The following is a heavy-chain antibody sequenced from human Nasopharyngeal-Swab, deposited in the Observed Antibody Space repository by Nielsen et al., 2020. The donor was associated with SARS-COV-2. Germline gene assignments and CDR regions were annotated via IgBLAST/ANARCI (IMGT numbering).Heavy chain of an antibody. D-gene: IGHD6-19*01. CDR2: IYSGGSST. Sequence: LSLTCAASGFTFSSYAMSWVRQAPGKGLEWVSVIYSGGSSTYYADSVKGRFTISRDNSKNTLYLQMNSLRAEDTAVYYCAKVGYSSGWTGGYFDYWGQGTLVTVSS. CDR1: GFTFSSYA. J-gene: IGHJ4*02. V-gene: IGHV3-23*03. CDR3: AKVGYSSGWTGGYFDY.